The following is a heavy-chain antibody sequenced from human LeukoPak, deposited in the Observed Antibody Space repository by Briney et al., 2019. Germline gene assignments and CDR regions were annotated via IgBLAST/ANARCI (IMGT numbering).Heavy chain of an antibody. CDR2: IYYRGTT. Sequence: SETLSLTCTVSGDSISTYYWSWIRQSPGKGLEWIAYIYYRGTTSYNPSLKSRVTISADTSKTQFSLILSSVTAADTAVYYCVSSSPRYCTGGTCYSSRGFDYWGQGALVTVSS. D-gene: IGHD2-15*01. CDR3: VSSSPRYCTGGTCYSSRGFDY. J-gene: IGHJ4*02. CDR1: GDSISTYY. V-gene: IGHV4-59*01.